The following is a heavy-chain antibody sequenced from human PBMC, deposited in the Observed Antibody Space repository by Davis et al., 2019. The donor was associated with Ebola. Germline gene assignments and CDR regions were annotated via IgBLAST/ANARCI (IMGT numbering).Heavy chain of an antibody. CDR1: GLIVSDNY. CDR3: VKVRDTYGTVDGFDV. J-gene: IGHJ3*01. CDR2: LYRDGRT. V-gene: IGHV3-53*01. D-gene: IGHD4-17*01. Sequence: GGSLRLSCAASGLIVSDNYMSWVRQAPGKGLEWVSVLYRDGRTYYADSVKGRFTISRDNSKNTVHLQMNSLRAEDSAVYYCVKVRDTYGTVDGFDVWGQGTTVIVSS.